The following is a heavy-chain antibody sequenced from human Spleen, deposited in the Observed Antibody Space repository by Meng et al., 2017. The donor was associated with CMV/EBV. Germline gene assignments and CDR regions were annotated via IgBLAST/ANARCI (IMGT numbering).Heavy chain of an antibody. CDR1: GFTFSSYS. V-gene: IGHV3-21*01. CDR3: ARDSYSGYDWFDY. Sequence: GGSLRLSCAASGFTFSSYSMNWVRQAPGKGLEWVSSISSSSSYIYYADSVKGRFTISRDNAKNSLYLQMNSLRAEDTAVYYCARDSYSGYDWFDYWGQGTLVTVSS. J-gene: IGHJ4*02. D-gene: IGHD5-12*01. CDR2: ISSSSSYI.